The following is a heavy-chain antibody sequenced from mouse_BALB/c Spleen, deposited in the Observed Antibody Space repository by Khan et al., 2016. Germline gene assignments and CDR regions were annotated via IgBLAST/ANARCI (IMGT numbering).Heavy chain of an antibody. V-gene: IGHV2-9*02. CDR2: IWAGGST. D-gene: IGHD2-4*01. Sequence: QVQLKQSGPGLVAPSQSLSITCTVSGFSLTSSGVHWVRQPPGKGLDWLGVIWAGGSTDYNSALMSRLGISKDNSQNQVFLKMNSLQTDDTALCYCARDDQDYDAWFASWGQGTLVTVSA. CDR1: GFSLTSSG. CDR3: ARDDQDYDAWFAS. J-gene: IGHJ3*01.